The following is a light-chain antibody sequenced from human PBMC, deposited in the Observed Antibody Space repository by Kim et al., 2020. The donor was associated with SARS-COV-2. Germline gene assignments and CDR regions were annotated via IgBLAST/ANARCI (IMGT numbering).Light chain of an antibody. J-gene: IGLJ3*02. Sequence: SSELTQDPAVSVALGQTVRITCQGDSLRSYYASWYQQKPGQAPVLVIYGKNNRPSGIPDRSSGSSSGNTASLTITGAQAEDEADYYCNSRDSSGNHWVFS. CDR2: GKN. CDR3: NSRDSSGNHWV. V-gene: IGLV3-19*01. CDR1: SLRSYY.